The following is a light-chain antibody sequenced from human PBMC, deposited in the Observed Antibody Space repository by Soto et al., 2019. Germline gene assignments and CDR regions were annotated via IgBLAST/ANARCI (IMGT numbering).Light chain of an antibody. CDR1: SSDVGGYNY. V-gene: IGLV2-14*01. J-gene: IGLJ1*01. CDR2: DVS. CDR3: SSYTSGTTFV. Sequence: QSVLTQPASVSGSPGQSITISCTGTSSDVGGYNYVSWYQQEPGKAPKLMICDVSNRPSGVSNRFFGSKSGNTASLTISGLQAEDEADYYCSSYTSGTTFVFGTGTKVTVL.